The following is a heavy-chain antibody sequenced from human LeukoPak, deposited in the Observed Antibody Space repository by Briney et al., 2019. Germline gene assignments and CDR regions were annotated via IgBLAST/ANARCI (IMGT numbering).Heavy chain of an antibody. CDR3: ARGGRANGVYDAFDI. CDR2: ISYDGSNE. Sequence: GRSLRLSCAASGFTFSSYVMHWVRQAPGKGLEWVAIISYDGSNEYYADSVKGRFTVSRDNAKNSLYLQMNTLRAEGTALYYCARGGRANGVYDAFDIWGQGTIVTVSS. J-gene: IGHJ3*02. CDR1: GFTFSSYV. V-gene: IGHV3-30*04. D-gene: IGHD2-8*01.